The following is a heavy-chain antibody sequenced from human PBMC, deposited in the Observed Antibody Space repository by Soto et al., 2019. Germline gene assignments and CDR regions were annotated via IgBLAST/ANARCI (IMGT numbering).Heavy chain of an antibody. D-gene: IGHD3-10*01. J-gene: IGHJ6*02. Sequence: GGSLRLSCAASGFTVSSNYMTWVRQAPGKGLAWVSTLYSGGSTYYADSVKGRFTFSRHNSKNTVYLQMNSLRADDTAVYYCARDSDYGMDVWGQGTTVTVSS. CDR3: ARDSDYGMDV. V-gene: IGHV3-53*04. CDR1: GFTVSSNY. CDR2: LYSGGST.